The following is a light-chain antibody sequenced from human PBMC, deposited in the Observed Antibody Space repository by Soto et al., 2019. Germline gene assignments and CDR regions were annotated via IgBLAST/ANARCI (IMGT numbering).Light chain of an antibody. V-gene: IGKV3-20*01. J-gene: IGKJ1*01. CDR3: QQYGSSPWT. CDR1: QSVGSSY. CDR2: GAS. Sequence: EIVLTQSPGTLSLSPGERATLSCRASQSVGSSYLAWFQQKAGQAPRLLIYGASTRATGIPDRFSGSGSGTDFTLTISRLEPEDFAVYYCQQYGSSPWTVGQGTKVEIK.